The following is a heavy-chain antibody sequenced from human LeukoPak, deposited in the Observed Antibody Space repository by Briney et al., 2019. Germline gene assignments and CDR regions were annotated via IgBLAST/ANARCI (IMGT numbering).Heavy chain of an antibody. CDR2: LYYSGST. CDR1: GGSISSYY. V-gene: IGHV4-59*01. Sequence: PSETLSLTCTVSGGSISSYYWTWLRQPPGKRLEWLGSLYYSGSTNYNPSLKSRVTISVDTSKNQFSLKLTSLTAADTAVYYCARRHVEYSSSSDPYYFDYWGRGTLVTVSS. D-gene: IGHD6-6*01. J-gene: IGHJ4*02. CDR3: ARRHVEYSSSSDPYYFDY.